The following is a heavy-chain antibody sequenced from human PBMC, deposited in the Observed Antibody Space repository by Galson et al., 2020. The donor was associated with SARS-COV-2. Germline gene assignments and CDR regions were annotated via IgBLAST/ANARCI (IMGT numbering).Heavy chain of an antibody. CDR1: GDSISSNRYH. CDR2: IFSSGRT. V-gene: IGHV4-39*01. CDR3: ARRSVLTLFDY. J-gene: IGHJ4*02. Sequence: SENLSLTCTVSGDSISSNRYHWGWIRQPPGRGLEWTGSIFSSGRTYYNPSLKSRVIISVDTSTNQFSLKLSSVTAADTSVYYCARRSVLTLFDYWGQGSLVTVSS. D-gene: IGHD3-10*01.